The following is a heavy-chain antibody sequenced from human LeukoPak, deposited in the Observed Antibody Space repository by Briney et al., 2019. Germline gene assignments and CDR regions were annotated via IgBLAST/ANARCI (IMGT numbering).Heavy chain of an antibody. V-gene: IGHV3-21*01. D-gene: IGHD3-9*01. Sequence: GGSLRLSCAASGFTFSSYSMNWVRQAQVKGLEWVSSISSSSSYIYYADSVKGRFTISRDNAKNSLYLQMNSLRAEDTAVYYCARDRLRYFDVWGKGTTVTVSS. J-gene: IGHJ6*04. CDR1: GFTFSSYS. CDR3: ARDRLRYFDV. CDR2: ISSSSSYI.